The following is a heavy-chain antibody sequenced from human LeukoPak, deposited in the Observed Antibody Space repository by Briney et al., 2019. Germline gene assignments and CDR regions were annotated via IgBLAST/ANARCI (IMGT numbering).Heavy chain of an antibody. V-gene: IGHV3-23*01. D-gene: IGHD4-23*01. CDR2: ISGSGGST. CDR3: AKRGDYGGNSGNYYFDY. CDR1: GFTFSSYA. Sequence: QSGGSLRLSCAASGFTFSSYAMSWVRQAPGKGLEWVSAISGSGGSTYYADSVKGRFTISRDNSKNTLYLQMNSLRAEDTAVYYCAKRGDYGGNSGNYYFDYWGQGTLVTVSS. J-gene: IGHJ4*02.